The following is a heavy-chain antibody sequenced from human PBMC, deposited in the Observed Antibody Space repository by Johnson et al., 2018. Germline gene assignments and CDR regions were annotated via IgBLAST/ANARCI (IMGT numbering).Heavy chain of an antibody. CDR2: ISYDGSVQ. Sequence: QVQLVESGGGVVQPGRSRRLSCIASGFTFRNFAMHWVRQSPGKGLEWATYISYDGSVQYFGESVKGRFTISRGNAKNKLYLHLNRLRPEDTAVYHCVGGPAVTENVDRYCYGFDVWGQGATVIVSS. J-gene: IGHJ6*02. CDR3: VGGPAVTENVDRYCYGFDV. D-gene: IGHD2-21*02. V-gene: IGHV3-30*03. CDR1: GFTFRNFA.